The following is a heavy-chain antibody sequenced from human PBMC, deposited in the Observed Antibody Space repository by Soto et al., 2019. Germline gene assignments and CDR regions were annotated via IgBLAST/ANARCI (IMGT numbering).Heavy chain of an antibody. J-gene: IGHJ4*02. D-gene: IGHD3-22*01. V-gene: IGHV3-48*03. CDR3: AKVFYYYDSSGYYYFDY. CDR1: GFSFTSHE. Sequence: EMQLVESGGGWVQPGGSLRLSCAASGFSFTSHEMNWVRQAPGKGPEWLSYISGGGSTIYYADSVKGRFTISRDNSKNTLYLQMSSLRAEDTAVYYCAKVFYYYDSSGYYYFDYWGQGTLVTVSS. CDR2: ISGGGSTI.